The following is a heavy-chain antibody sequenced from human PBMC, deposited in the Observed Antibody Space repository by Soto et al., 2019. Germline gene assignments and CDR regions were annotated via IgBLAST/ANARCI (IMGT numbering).Heavy chain of an antibody. V-gene: IGHV3-30-3*01. J-gene: IGHJ3*02. CDR3: LVGYDSSGYYYTVGPDAFDI. Sequence: GGSLRLSCAASGFTFSSYAMHWVRQAPGKGLEWVAVISYDGSNKYYADSVKGRFTISRDNSKNTLYLQMNSLRAEDTAVYYCLVGYDSSGYYYTVGPDAFDIWGQGTMVTV. CDR2: ISYDGSNK. D-gene: IGHD3-22*01. CDR1: GFTFSSYA.